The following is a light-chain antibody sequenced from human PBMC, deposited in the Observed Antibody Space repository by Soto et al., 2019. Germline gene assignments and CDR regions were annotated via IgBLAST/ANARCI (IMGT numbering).Light chain of an antibody. CDR3: QQYDSIPYT. CDR1: QTIKSW. V-gene: IGKV1-5*03. Sequence: DIQMTQSPSTLSASVRDRVTITCRASQTIKSWLAWYQQRPGKAPRLLIYKASTLESGVPSRFSGSGSGTEFTLTISTLQPDDFATYHCQQYDSIPYTFGQGTKLDIK. J-gene: IGKJ2*01. CDR2: KAS.